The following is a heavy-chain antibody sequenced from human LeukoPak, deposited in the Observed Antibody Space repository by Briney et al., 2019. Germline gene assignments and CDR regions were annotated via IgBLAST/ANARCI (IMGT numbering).Heavy chain of an antibody. CDR3: ARVGYSGYDPDY. CDR1: GGSTSSYY. V-gene: IGHV4-59*01. CDR2: IYYSGST. D-gene: IGHD5-12*01. Sequence: PSETLSLTCTVSGGSTSSYYWSWIRQPPGKGLEWIGYIYYSGSTNYNPSLKSRVTISVDTSKNQFSLKLSSVTAADTAVYYCARVGYSGYDPDYWGQGTLVTVSS. J-gene: IGHJ4*02.